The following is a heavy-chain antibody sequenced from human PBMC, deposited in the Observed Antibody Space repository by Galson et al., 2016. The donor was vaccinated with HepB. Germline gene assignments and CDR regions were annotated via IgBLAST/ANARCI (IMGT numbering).Heavy chain of an antibody. CDR3: ARDATNYDSDGYYYYFLLHY. Sequence: SVKVSCKASGDTFSNYALSWVRQAPGQGLEWMGGIIPIVSIPNYAQKFQARVTFTADKSTNTAYMELSSLRSEDTAVYYCARDATNYDSDGYYYYFLLHYWGQGTLVTVSS. CDR2: IIPIVSIP. CDR1: GDTFSNYA. D-gene: IGHD3-22*01. J-gene: IGHJ4*02. V-gene: IGHV1-69*10.